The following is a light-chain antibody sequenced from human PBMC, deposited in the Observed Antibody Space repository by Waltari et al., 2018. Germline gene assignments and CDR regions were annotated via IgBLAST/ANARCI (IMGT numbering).Light chain of an antibody. J-gene: IGKJ5*01. Sequence: EIPMTQSPGTLSESPGETSTLSCRGSQSVSTNMAWYQQKPGQAPRLLIYDASTSANSIPAKLRGSGSGTELTLTISSLQSEDFAVYYCQQYKRWPPITFGHGTRLEIK. CDR1: QSVSTN. CDR2: DAS. CDR3: QQYKRWPPIT. V-gene: IGKV3-15*01.